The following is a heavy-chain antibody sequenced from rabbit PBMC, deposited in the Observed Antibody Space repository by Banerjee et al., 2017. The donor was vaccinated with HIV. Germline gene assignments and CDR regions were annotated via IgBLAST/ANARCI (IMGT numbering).Heavy chain of an antibody. V-gene: IGHV1S40*01. J-gene: IGHJ4*01. CDR1: GFSFSSGYY. Sequence: QSLEESGGDLVKPGASLTLTCKASGFSFSSGYYMCWVRQAPGKGLEWIGCIDSSSITWYASWVNGRFTISKTSSTTVTLQMTSLTAADTATYFCARDLAGVIGWNFNLWGPGTLVTVS. D-gene: IGHD4-1*01. CDR2: IDSSSIT. CDR3: ARDLAGVIGWNFNL.